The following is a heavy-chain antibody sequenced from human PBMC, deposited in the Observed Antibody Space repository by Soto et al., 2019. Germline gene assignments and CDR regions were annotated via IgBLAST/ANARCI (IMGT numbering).Heavy chain of an antibody. Sequence: PSETLSFTCAVSGYSISSGYYWGWLRQPPGKGLEWIGSIYHGGSTYYNPSLNSRVTLSIDMTNNHVSLILNSVTAADTAVYYCARGRQLPGGIYYYYGMDVWGQGTTVTVSS. J-gene: IGHJ6*02. D-gene: IGHD1-26*01. CDR2: IYHGGST. V-gene: IGHV4-38-2*01. CDR1: GYSISSGYY. CDR3: ARGRQLPGGIYYYYGMDV.